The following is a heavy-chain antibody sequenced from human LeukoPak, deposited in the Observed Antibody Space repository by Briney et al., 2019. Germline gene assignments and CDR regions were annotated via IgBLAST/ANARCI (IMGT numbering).Heavy chain of an antibody. Sequence: ASVKVPCKASGGPFSDYAITWMRQAPGQGLEWMGGIIPFIGTANYAQKFQDRVTITADESTSSAYMEVSSLRSEDTAVYYCARGQWLANWGQGTLVTVSS. D-gene: IGHD6-19*01. CDR3: ARGQWLAN. J-gene: IGHJ4*02. V-gene: IGHV1-69*01. CDR1: GGPFSDYA. CDR2: IIPFIGTA.